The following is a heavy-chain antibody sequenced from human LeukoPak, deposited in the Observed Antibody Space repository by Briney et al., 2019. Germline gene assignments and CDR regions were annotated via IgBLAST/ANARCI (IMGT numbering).Heavy chain of an antibody. CDR3: AKGGGRPFDY. J-gene: IGHJ4*02. CDR1: GFTFSNDW. CDR2: MNQDGSHK. D-gene: IGHD4-23*01. V-gene: IGHV3-7*04. Sequence: QPWGSLRLSCAASGFTFSNDWMSWVRQAPGKGLEWVAGMNQDGSHKNYVDSVKGRFTISRDNAKDSLYLQMNSLRADGTAVYYCAKGGGRPFDYWGQGTLVTVSS.